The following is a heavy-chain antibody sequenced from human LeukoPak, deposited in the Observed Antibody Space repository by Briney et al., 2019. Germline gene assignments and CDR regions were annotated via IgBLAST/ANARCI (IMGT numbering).Heavy chain of an antibody. D-gene: IGHD3-9*01. CDR2: ISAYNGNT. J-gene: IGHJ6*02. CDR3: ARANYDILTGYYHYGMDV. CDR1: GYTFTSYG. Sequence: GASVKISCKASGYTFTSYGISWVRQAPGQGLEWMGWISAYNGNTNYAQKSQGRVTMTTDTSTSTAYMELRSLRSDDTAVYYCARANYDILTGYYHYGMDVWGQGTTVTVSS. V-gene: IGHV1-18*01.